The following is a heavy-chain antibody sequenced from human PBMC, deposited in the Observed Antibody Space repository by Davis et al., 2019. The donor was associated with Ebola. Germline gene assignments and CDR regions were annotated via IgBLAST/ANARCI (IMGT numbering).Heavy chain of an antibody. Sequence: MPSETLSLTCALYGGSFSGYSWSWIRQPPGKGLEWIGEINHDGSTNYNPSLKSRVTISVDTSTNQFSLKLSSVTAADTAVYYCARRVGAFGGDFDYWGQGTRVTVSS. V-gene: IGHV4-34*01. J-gene: IGHJ4*02. CDR1: GGSFSGYS. CDR3: ARRVGAFGGDFDY. CDR2: INHDGST. D-gene: IGHD1-26*01.